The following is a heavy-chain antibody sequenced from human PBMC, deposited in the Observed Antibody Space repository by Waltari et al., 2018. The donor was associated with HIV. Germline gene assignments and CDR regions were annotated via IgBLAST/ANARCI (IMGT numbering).Heavy chain of an antibody. D-gene: IGHD3-10*01. CDR1: GFTFSGYW. Sequence: EVQLVEAGGGLVQPGGSLRLSCEASGFTFSGYWMNWVPQAPGKGLVWVSRITSDGSSTSYADSVKGRFTISRDNAKNTLYLQMNSLRAEDTAVYYCARESEGYYASGTGNWFDPWGQGTLVTVSS. J-gene: IGHJ5*02. CDR2: ITSDGSST. CDR3: ARESEGYYASGTGNWFDP. V-gene: IGHV3-74*01.